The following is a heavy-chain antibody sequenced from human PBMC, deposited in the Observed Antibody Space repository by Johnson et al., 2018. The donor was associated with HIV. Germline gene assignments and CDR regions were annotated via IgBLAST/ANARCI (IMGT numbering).Heavy chain of an antibody. D-gene: IGHD4-17*01. CDR3: ARDLGRWAVTTDDGLDI. J-gene: IGHJ3*02. CDR2: IKQDGSEK. Sequence: VTLVESGGGVVQPGRSLRLSCAASGFTLSTYWMSWVRQAPGKGLEWVANIKQDGSEKYCVDSVKGRFTISRDNAKNSLYLQMSSLRAEDTALYYCARDLGRWAVTTDDGLDIWGQGTMVTVSS. CDR1: GFTLSTYW. V-gene: IGHV3-7*03.